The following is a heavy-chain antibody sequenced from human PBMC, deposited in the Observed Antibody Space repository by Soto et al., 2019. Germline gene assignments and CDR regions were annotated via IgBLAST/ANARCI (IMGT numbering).Heavy chain of an antibody. CDR2: TCYRSKWYN. Sequence: SQTLSLTLAISRDSVSSKSAALNWIRQSPSRGLEWLGRTCYRSKWYNDYAVSVKSRITINPDTSKNQFSLQLNSVTPEDTAVYYCAREPPGSSHAFDIWGQGTMVTVSS. CDR1: RDSVSSKSAA. V-gene: IGHV6-1*01. J-gene: IGHJ3*02. CDR3: AREPPGSSHAFDI. D-gene: IGHD6-6*01.